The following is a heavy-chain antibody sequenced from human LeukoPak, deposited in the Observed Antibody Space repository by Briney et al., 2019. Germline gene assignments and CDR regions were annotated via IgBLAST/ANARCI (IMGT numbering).Heavy chain of an antibody. V-gene: IGHV4-61*02. CDR1: GGSISGGDYY. D-gene: IGHD6-19*01. CDR3: ARGGYSSGWYWDYFDY. CDR2: IYTSGST. Sequence: SETLSLTCTVSGGSISGGDYYWSWIRQPAGKGLEWIGRIYTSGSTNYNPSLKSRVTISVDTSKNQFSLKLSSVTAADTAVYYCARGGYSSGWYWDYFDYWGQGTLVTVSS. J-gene: IGHJ4*02.